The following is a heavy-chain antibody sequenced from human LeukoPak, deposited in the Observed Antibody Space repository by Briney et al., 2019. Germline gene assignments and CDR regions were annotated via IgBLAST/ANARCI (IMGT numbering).Heavy chain of an antibody. D-gene: IGHD3-9*01. CDR1: GYNFINYW. V-gene: IGHV5-51*01. CDR2: IYPADSHT. CDR3: ARSQEYYDISRFDP. J-gene: IGHJ5*02. Sequence: GESLKISCTGSGYNFINYWIGWVRQMPGKGLEWMGIIYPADSHTTYSPSFQGQVTISADKSISTAYLQWSSLKASDTAMYYCARSQEYYDISRFDPWGQGTLVTVSS.